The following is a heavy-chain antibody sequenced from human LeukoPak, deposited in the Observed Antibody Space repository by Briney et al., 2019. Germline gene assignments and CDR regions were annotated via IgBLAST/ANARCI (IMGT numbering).Heavy chain of an antibody. J-gene: IGHJ5*02. Sequence: SETLSLTCTVSGGSITSYYWSWIRQSAGKGLEWIGRIYITGSTTYNPSLKSRVTMSLDTSKNQFSLKLSSVTAADTAVYYCARVPLFGIYSYGSNWFDPWGQGTLVTVSS. CDR3: ARVPLFGIYSYGSNWFDP. CDR2: IYITGST. D-gene: IGHD5-18*01. CDR1: GGSITSYY. V-gene: IGHV4-4*07.